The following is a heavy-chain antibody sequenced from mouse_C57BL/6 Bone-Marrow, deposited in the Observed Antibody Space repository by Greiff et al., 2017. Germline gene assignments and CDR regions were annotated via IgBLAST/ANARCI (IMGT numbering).Heavy chain of an antibody. D-gene: IGHD1-1*01. CDR3: ARDYNGSDNED. CDR1: GYAFTNYL. Sequence: QVQLQQSGAELVRPGTSVKVSCKASGYAFTNYLIEWVKQRPGQGLEWIGVINPGSGGTNYNEKFKGKATLTADKSSSTAYLQLSSLTSEDSAVYFCARDYNGSDNEDWGQGTTLTVSS. J-gene: IGHJ2*01. CDR2: INPGSGGT. V-gene: IGHV1-54*01.